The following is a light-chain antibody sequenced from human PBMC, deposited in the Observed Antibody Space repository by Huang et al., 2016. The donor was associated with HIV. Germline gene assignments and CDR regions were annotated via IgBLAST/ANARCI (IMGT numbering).Light chain of an antibody. CDR2: WAS. CDR1: QRVLYSSNNKSY. CDR3: QQYYSTPYT. Sequence: DIVMTQSPDSLAVSLGERATINCKSSQRVLYSSNNKSYLAGYQQKPGQPPKLLIYWASTRESGVPDRFSGSGSGTDFTLTISSLQAEDVAVYYCQQYYSTPYTFGQGTKLEIK. J-gene: IGKJ2*01. V-gene: IGKV4-1*01.